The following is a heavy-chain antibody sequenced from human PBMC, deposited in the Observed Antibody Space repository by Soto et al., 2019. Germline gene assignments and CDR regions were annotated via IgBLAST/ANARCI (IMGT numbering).Heavy chain of an antibody. CDR3: ASSPLSGPYHYYGLDV. CDR1: GGSISSYY. J-gene: IGHJ6*02. D-gene: IGHD2-8*02. Sequence: LSLTCTVSGGSISSYYWSWIRQPPGKGLEWIGYNSGSTDYNPSLKSRVTMSVDTSKNQFSLKLSSVTAADTAVYYCASSPLSGPYHYYGLDVWGQGTTVTVSS. V-gene: IGHV4-59*01. CDR2: NSGST.